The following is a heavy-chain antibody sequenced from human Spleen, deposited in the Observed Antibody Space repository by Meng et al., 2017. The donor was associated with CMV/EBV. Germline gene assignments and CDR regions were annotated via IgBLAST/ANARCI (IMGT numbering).Heavy chain of an antibody. CDR1: GFTFSSYW. V-gene: IGHV3-74*01. CDR2: INSDGSST. D-gene: IGHD7-27*01. Sequence: GESLKISCAASGFTFSSYWMHWVRQAPGKGLVWVSRINSDGSSTSYADSVKGRFTISRDNAKNTLYLQMNSLRAEDTAMYYCARVSWGAFDIWGQGTMVTVSS. CDR3: ARVSWGAFDI. J-gene: IGHJ3*02.